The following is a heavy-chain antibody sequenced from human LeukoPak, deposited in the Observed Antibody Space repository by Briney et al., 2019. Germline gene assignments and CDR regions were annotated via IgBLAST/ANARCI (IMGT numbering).Heavy chain of an antibody. CDR2: ISYSGTT. CDR3: AGQRGDDFWTGYYFDP. D-gene: IGHD3/OR15-3a*01. CDR1: GGAIGSGGYY. V-gene: IGHV4-31*03. Sequence: KTSQTLSLTCNVSGGAIGSGGYYWSWIRQHTDQGLEWIGYISYSGTTHYNPSLKSRVSMSIDTSKVRFSLELTSVTAADTAVYYCAGQRGDDFWTGYYFDPWGQGTLVTVSS. J-gene: IGHJ5*02.